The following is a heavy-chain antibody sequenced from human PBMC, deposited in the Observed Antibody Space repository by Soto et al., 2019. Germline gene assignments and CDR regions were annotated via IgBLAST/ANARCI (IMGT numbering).Heavy chain of an antibody. CDR2: ISSSSSTI. J-gene: IGHJ4*02. Sequence: GGSLRLSCAASGFTFSSYSMNWVRQAPGKGLEWVSYISSSSSTIYYADSVKGRFTISRDNAKNSLYLQMNSLRAEDTAVYYCARVSSLWEDPTPGSLDYWGQGTLVTVSS. CDR3: ARVSSLWEDPTPGSLDY. V-gene: IGHV3-48*01. CDR1: GFTFSSYS. D-gene: IGHD3-10*01.